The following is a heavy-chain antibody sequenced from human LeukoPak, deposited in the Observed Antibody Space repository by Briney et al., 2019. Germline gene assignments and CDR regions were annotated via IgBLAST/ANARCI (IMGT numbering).Heavy chain of an antibody. CDR3: ARDLTGTTVTVLGY. D-gene: IGHD1-7*01. CDR1: GYTLTGYY. V-gene: IGHV1-2*02. CDR2: IYPNSGGT. J-gene: IGHJ4*02. Sequence: ASVKVSCKASGYTLTGYYMPWVRQAPGQRLEGMGWIYPNSGGTNYAQKFHGRVSMNRDTSISTAYMELSRLRSDDTAVYYCARDLTGTTVTVLGYWGQGTLVTVSS.